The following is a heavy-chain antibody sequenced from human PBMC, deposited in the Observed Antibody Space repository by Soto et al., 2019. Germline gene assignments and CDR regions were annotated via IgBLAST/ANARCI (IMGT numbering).Heavy chain of an antibody. CDR3: ERVGGTLGAFDI. D-gene: IGHD2-15*01. Sequence: QVQLQQWGAGLLKPSETLSLTCAVYGVSFSGYYWSWIRQPPGKGLEWIGEINHSGSTNYNPSLKSRVTISVDTSTNQFSLKLSSVTAADTAVYYCERVGGTLGAFDIWGQGTMVTVSS. V-gene: IGHV4-34*01. CDR1: GVSFSGYY. CDR2: INHSGST. J-gene: IGHJ3*02.